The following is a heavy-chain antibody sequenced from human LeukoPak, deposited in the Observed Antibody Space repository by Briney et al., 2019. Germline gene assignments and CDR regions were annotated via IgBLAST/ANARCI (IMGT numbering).Heavy chain of an antibody. CDR1: GVASSNYY. CDR2: INHSGYT. CDR3: TRAVAGHPD. V-gene: IGHV4-34*01. J-gene: IGHJ4*02. Sequence: SETLSLTCAVSGVASSNYYWSWVRQSPRQGLEWIGEINHSGYTNYNPSLKSRVTMSIDTSKNQFSLLLTSVTAADAGVYYCTRAVAGHPDWGQGTLVTVSS. D-gene: IGHD6-19*01.